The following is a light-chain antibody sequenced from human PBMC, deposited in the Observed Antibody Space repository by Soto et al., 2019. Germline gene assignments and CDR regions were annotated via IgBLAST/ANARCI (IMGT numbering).Light chain of an antibody. V-gene: IGKV1-9*01. CDR2: AAS. CDR1: QVISTS. J-gene: IGKJ5*01. CDR3: QQLFDSPIT. Sequence: GESVPIPCRASQVISTSLAWYQVKPGKAPKLLIYAASTLESRVPSRFSATVSGTEFSLTITSLQPEDFATYYCQQLFDSPITFGQGTRLEIK.